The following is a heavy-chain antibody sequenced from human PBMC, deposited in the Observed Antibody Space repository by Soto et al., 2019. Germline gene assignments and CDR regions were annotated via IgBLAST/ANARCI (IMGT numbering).Heavy chain of an antibody. J-gene: IGHJ4*02. CDR3: AREWGATFDY. CDR2: IYYSGST. V-gene: IGHV4-59*01. Sequence: PSETLSLTCAVYGGSFSSYYWSWIRQPPGKGLEWIGYIYYSGSTNYNPSLKSRVTISEDTSKNQISLKLSSVTAADTAVYYCAREWGATFDYWGQGTLVTVSS. D-gene: IGHD3-16*01. CDR1: GGSFSSYY.